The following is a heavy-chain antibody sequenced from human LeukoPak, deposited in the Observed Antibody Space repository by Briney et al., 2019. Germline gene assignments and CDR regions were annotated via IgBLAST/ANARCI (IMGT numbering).Heavy chain of an antibody. J-gene: IGHJ2*01. CDR1: GFTFSSYA. CDR2: ISGSGGST. D-gene: IGHD4-17*01. CDR3: AKGTDYGDYDRYWYFDL. Sequence: GGSLRLSCAAPGFTFSSYAMSWVRQAPGKGLEWVSAISGSGGSTYYADSVKGRFTISKDNSKNTLYLQVNSLRAEDTAVYYCAKGTDYGDYDRYWYFDLWGRGTLVTVSS. V-gene: IGHV3-23*01.